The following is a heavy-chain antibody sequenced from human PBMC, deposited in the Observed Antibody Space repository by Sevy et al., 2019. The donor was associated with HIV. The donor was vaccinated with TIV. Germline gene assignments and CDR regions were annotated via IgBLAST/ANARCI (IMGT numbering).Heavy chain of an antibody. CDR3: TADSKERGLYALLDY. J-gene: IGHJ4*02. CDR2: IKSKTDDGTT. V-gene: IGHV3-15*01. Sequence: GGSLRLSCAASGFTFSNAWMSWVRQAPGKGLEWVGRIKSKTDDGTTDYAAPVKGRFTIARDDLTNTLYLQRNSLKTEDTAIYYCTADSKERGLYALLDYWGQGTLVTVSS. CDR1: GFTFSNAW. D-gene: IGHD2-2*01.